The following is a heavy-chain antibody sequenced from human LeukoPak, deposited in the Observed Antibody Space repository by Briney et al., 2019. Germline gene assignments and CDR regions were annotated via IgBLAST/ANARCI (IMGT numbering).Heavy chain of an antibody. CDR3: AKDHAGTTYYYYMDV. CDR1: GFSVSRND. CDR2: ISGTGDST. J-gene: IGHJ6*03. Sequence: GGSLRLSCAASGFSVSRNDMSWVRQAPGKGLEWVSAISGTGDSTYYADSVRGRFTISRDNSKNTLYLQMNSLRAEDTAVYYCAKDHAGTTYYYYMDVWGKGTTVTVSS. D-gene: IGHD1-7*01. V-gene: IGHV3-23*01.